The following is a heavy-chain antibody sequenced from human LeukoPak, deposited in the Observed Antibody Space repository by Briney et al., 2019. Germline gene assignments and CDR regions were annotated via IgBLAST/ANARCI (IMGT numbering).Heavy chain of an antibody. Sequence: SQTLSLTCTVSGGSISSGGYYWSWIRQHPGKGLEWIGYIYYSGSTYYNPSLKSRVTTSVDTSKNQFSLKLSSVTAADTAVYYCARTGAYYDSSGYYLPPNAIDIWGQGTMVTVSS. V-gene: IGHV4-31*03. J-gene: IGHJ3*02. CDR3: ARTGAYYDSSGYYLPPNAIDI. CDR2: IYYSGST. D-gene: IGHD3-22*01. CDR1: GGSISSGGYY.